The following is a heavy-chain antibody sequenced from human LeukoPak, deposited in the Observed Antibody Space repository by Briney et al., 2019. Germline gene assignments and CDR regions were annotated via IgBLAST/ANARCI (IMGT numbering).Heavy chain of an antibody. D-gene: IGHD6-19*01. CDR3: AKDSYSGGWHFDY. Sequence: PGGSLRLSCAASGFTFSSYGMHWVRQAPGKGLEWVAVISYDGSNKYYADSVKGRSTISRDNSKNTLYLQMNSLRAEDTAVYYCAKDSYSGGWHFDYWGQGTLVTVSS. V-gene: IGHV3-30*18. J-gene: IGHJ4*02. CDR2: ISYDGSNK. CDR1: GFTFSSYG.